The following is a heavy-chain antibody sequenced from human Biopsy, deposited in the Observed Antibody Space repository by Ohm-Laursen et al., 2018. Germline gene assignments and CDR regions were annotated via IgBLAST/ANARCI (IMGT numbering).Heavy chain of an antibody. Sequence: ASVKVSCKGSEYTFTNHYIHWVRQAPGQGLEWMGIINPVGGSTNYAQKFQGRVTLTTDTSTSTVHMELRSLRSDDTAVYYCARLLQTDGDGFWSGYYDYWGQGTLVTVSS. V-gene: IGHV1-46*01. CDR2: INPVGGST. CDR1: EYTFTNHY. J-gene: IGHJ4*02. CDR3: ARLLQTDGDGFWSGYYDY. D-gene: IGHD3-3*01.